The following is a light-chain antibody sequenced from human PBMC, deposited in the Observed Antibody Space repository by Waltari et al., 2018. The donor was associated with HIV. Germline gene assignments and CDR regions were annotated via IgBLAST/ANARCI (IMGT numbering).Light chain of an antibody. CDR1: NIGSNS. Sequence: SYVLTQPPSVSVAPGKTARITCGGTNIGSNSVHWYQQTPGQAPVLVIYNDSARPSGIPERFSGSNSGNTATLTISRVEAGDEADYYCQVWDSSSDVVFGGGTKLTVL. V-gene: IGLV3-21*04. CDR2: NDS. J-gene: IGLJ2*01. CDR3: QVWDSSSDVV.